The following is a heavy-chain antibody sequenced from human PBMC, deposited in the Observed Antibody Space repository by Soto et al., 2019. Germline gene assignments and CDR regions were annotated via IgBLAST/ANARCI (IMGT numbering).Heavy chain of an antibody. CDR2: IYYTGKT. CDR3: GRDLTSNANCIDP. Sequence: QVQLQESGPGLVKPSQTLSLTCSVSGDYIHVGGYYWTWIRQRPGKGLEWMGYIYYTGKTYYNPSLESRLTMSVDRSKNQFPLRLTSVTAADTAVYFCGRDLTSNANCIDPWGQGTLSPSPQ. J-gene: IGHJ5*02. V-gene: IGHV4-30-4*01. CDR1: GDYIHVGGYY. D-gene: IGHD2-2*01.